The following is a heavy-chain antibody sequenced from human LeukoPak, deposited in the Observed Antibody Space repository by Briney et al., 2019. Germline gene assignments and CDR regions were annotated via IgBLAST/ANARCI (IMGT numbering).Heavy chain of an antibody. V-gene: IGHV1-46*01. Sequence: VASVKVSCKASGYTFTIYYMHWVRQAPGQGLEWMGIINPSGGSTSYAQKFQGRVTMTRDTSTSTVYMGLSSLRSEDTAVYYCARPQDYDSSGYSPTSNDAFDIWGQGTMVTVSS. CDR2: INPSGGST. CDR1: GYTFTIYY. CDR3: ARPQDYDSSGYSPTSNDAFDI. J-gene: IGHJ3*02. D-gene: IGHD3-22*01.